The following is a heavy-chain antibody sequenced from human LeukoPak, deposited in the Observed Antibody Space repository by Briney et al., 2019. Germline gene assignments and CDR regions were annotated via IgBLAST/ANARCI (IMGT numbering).Heavy chain of an antibody. J-gene: IGHJ4*02. CDR1: GFTFSGYW. CDR2: IKQDGSEK. V-gene: IGHV3-7*03. D-gene: IGHD1-26*01. Sequence: GGSLRLSCEASGFTFSGYWMSWVRQAPGKGLEWVANIKQDGSEKYYVDSVKGRFTISRDNAKSSLYLQMNSLRAEDTAVYYCVRYSGSRHTLDYWGQGALVSVSS. CDR3: VRYSGSRHTLDY.